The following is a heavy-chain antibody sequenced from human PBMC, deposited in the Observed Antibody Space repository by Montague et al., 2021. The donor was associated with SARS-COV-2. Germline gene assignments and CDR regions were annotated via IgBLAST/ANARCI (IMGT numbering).Heavy chain of an antibody. V-gene: IGHV4-34*01. CDR2: IRHNGGT. CDR1: GASFTDFF. Sequence: SETLSLTCAVYGASFTDFFWNWIRQTPEKGLEWIGVIRHNGGTHYNPSLKSRVTISVDTSKNQVSLKLSSVTAADTAVYYCARGQRFFDLPYDAFDVWAQGTMVIVSS. D-gene: IGHD3-9*01. CDR3: ARGQRFFDLPYDAFDV. J-gene: IGHJ3*01.